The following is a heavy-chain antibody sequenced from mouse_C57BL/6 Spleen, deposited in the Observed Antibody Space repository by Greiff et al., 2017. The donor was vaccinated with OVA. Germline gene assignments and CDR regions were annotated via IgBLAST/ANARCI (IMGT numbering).Heavy chain of an antibody. Sequence: EVQLQQSGPELVKPGASVKIPCKASGYTFTDYNMDWVKQSHGKSLEWIGDINPNNGGTIYNQKFKGKATLTVDKSSSTAYIELRSRASEDTAVYYCARRDYGSLDYWGQGTTLTVSS. D-gene: IGHD1-1*01. V-gene: IGHV1-18*01. CDR1: GYTFTDYN. J-gene: IGHJ2*01. CDR3: ARRDYGSLDY. CDR2: INPNNGGT.